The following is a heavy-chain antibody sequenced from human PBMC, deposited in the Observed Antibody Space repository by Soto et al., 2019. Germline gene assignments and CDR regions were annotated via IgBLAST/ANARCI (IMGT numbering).Heavy chain of an antibody. CDR3: ASFWRGDAFDI. Sequence: KLPHTCPVSGGFLRRGAYYWSWLRQPPGKCLEWIGYIYYSGSTYYNPSLKSRVTISVDTSKNQFSLKLSSVTAADTAVYYCASFWRGDAFDIWGQGTMVT. V-gene: IGHV4-30-4*01. CDR2: IYYSGST. J-gene: IGHJ3*02. CDR1: GGFLRRGAYY. D-gene: IGHD3-3*01.